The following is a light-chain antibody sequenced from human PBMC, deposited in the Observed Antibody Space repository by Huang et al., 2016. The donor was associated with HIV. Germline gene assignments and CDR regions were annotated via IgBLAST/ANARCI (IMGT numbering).Light chain of an antibody. Sequence: AVQLTQSPSSLSASVGDTVIISCRASQDIGTSLAWYQQRTGRAPKLLISAASTLQTGVPSRFSGDSAGTFFTLFITNVQPEEFATYYCQQLHTYPITFGQGTRLDMK. CDR3: QQLHTYPIT. V-gene: IGKV1-13*02. CDR2: AAS. J-gene: IGKJ5*01. CDR1: QDIGTS.